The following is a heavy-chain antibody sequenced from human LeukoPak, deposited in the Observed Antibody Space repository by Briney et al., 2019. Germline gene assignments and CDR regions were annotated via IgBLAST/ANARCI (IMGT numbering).Heavy chain of an antibody. CDR1: GFTVSSNY. D-gene: IGHD3-3*01. CDR3: ARDRSGYFQN. V-gene: IGHV3-66*01. J-gene: IGHJ1*01. Sequence: PGGSLRLSCAASGFTVSSNYMSWVRQAPGKGLEWVSVIYRGGSTYYADSVKVRFTISRENSKNTLYLQMNSLRAEDTAVYYCARDRSGYFQNWGQGTLVTLSS. CDR2: IYRGGST.